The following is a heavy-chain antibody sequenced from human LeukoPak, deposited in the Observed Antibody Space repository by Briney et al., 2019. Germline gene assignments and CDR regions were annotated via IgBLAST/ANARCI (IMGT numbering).Heavy chain of an antibody. J-gene: IGHJ4*02. CDR2: ISANGVDT. Sequence: GGSLRLSCVASGFTFSNHAMTWVRQAPGKGLEWVSAISANGVDTFYAPSVKGRFTISRDNSKNTLYLQMNSLRAEDTAVYYCAKDSRTLQFVHYWGQGTLVTVSS. V-gene: IGHV3-23*01. CDR1: GFTFSNHA. D-gene: IGHD4-11*01. CDR3: AKDSRTLQFVHY.